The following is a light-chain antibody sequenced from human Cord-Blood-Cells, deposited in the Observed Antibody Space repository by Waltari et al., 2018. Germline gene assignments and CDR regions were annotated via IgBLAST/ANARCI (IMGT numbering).Light chain of an antibody. CDR2: WAS. V-gene: IGKV4-1*01. J-gene: IGKJ1*01. CDR1: QSVLYSSNNKNY. Sequence: DIVMTQSPDSLAVSLAARATINCKSSQSVLYSSNNKNYLAWYQQKPGQPPKLLIYWASTRESGVPDRFSGSGSGTDFTLTISSLQAEDVAVYYCQQYTSTPWTFGQGTKVEIK. CDR3: QQYTSTPWT.